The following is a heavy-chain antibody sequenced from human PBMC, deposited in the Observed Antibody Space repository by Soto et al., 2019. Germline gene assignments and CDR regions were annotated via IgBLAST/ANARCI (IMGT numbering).Heavy chain of an antibody. CDR1: GVSISSHDW. D-gene: IGHD6-13*01. CDR2: SHQSGNT. Sequence: QVQLQESGPGLVKPSGTLSLTCAVSGVSISSHDWWTWVRQPPGKGLEWIGESHQSGNTNYNSSLESRVTISVDKSKNQFSLNLSSVTVADTAVYYCATRYTSRCYWGQGTLVTVSS. CDR3: ATRYTSRCY. J-gene: IGHJ4*02. V-gene: IGHV4-4*02.